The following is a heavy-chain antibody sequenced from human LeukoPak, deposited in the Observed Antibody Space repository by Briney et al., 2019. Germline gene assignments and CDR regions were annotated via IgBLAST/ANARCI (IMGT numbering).Heavy chain of an antibody. V-gene: IGHV3-15*01. CDR3: TTDSEDDFWSGYSQ. CDR1: GFTFSNAW. J-gene: IGHJ4*02. CDR2: IKSKTDGGTT. D-gene: IGHD3-3*01. Sequence: GGSLRLSCAASGFTFSNAWMSWVRQAPGKGLEWVGRIKSKTDGGTTDYAAPVKGRFTISRDDSKNTLYLQMNSLKTEDTAVYYCTTDSEDDFWSGYSQWGQGTLVTVSS.